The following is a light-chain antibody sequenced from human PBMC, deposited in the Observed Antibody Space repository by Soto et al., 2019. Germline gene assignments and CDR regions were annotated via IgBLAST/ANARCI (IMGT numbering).Light chain of an antibody. CDR3: QQSYKTPHT. V-gene: IGKV1-39*01. J-gene: IGKJ2*01. CDR1: QGVSAY. CDR2: AAS. Sequence: DIQMTQSPSSLSASVGDRVTITCRASQGVSAYLLWYQQRQGTAPKLLIYAASNLLSVVPSRFSGSGSGTNFTLTIISLQHADCATYYCQQSYKTPHTFGQGTKLATK.